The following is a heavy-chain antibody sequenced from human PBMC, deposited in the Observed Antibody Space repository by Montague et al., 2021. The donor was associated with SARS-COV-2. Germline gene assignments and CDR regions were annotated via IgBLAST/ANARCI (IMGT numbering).Heavy chain of an antibody. J-gene: IGHJ6*02. D-gene: IGHD4-11*01. CDR2: IYYSGST. V-gene: IGHV4-59*08. CDR1: GGSVISNYS. Sequence: SETLSLTCTVSGGSVISNYSWSWIRQSPGKGLEWIGYIYYSGSTNYNPSLTSRVTISVDTSKNQVSLKLTSVSAADTAVYYCARHLRVTTVTSHMYHYAMDVWGQGTTVTVSS. CDR3: ARHLRVTTVTSHMYHYAMDV.